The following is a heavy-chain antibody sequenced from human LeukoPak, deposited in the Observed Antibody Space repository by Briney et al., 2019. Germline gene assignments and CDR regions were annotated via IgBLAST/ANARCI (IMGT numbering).Heavy chain of an antibody. CDR1: GFTFSSYA. D-gene: IGHD6-19*01. CDR3: ARAPEWLVLEYYFDY. V-gene: IGHV3-30-3*01. CDR2: ISYDGSNK. Sequence: GGSLRLSCAASGFTFSSYAMHWVRQAPGKGLEWVAVISYDGSNKYYADSVKGRFTISRDNSKNTLYLQMNSLRAEDTAVYYCARAPEWLVLEYYFDYWGQGTLVTVSS. J-gene: IGHJ4*02.